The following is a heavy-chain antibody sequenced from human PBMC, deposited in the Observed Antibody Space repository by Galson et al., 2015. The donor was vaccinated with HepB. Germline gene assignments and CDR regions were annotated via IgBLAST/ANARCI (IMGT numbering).Heavy chain of an antibody. CDR1: GGSFSGYY. CDR3: ARSDYYYDSSGYYSVAFDI. J-gene: IGHJ3*02. CDR2: INHSGST. V-gene: IGHV4-34*01. Sequence: ETLSLTCAVYGGSFSGYYWSWIRQPPGKGLEWIGEINHSGSTNYNPSLKSRVTISEDTSKNQFSLKLSSVTAADTAVYYCARSDYYYDSSGYYSVAFDIWGQGTMVTVSS. D-gene: IGHD3-22*01.